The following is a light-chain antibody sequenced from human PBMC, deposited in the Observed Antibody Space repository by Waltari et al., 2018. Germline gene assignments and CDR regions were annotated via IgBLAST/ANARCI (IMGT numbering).Light chain of an antibody. CDR1: RSVSFK. CDR2: GGS. V-gene: IGKV3-15*01. CDR3: QQYNNWPRT. Sequence: EILLTQSPATLSVSPGEGATLSCRASRSVSFKLAWYQQKPGQAPRRLIYGGSTRTTGVPARFSGGGSGTEFTLTITRLQSEDFSVYYCQQYNNWPRTFGGGTKVEIK. J-gene: IGKJ4*01.